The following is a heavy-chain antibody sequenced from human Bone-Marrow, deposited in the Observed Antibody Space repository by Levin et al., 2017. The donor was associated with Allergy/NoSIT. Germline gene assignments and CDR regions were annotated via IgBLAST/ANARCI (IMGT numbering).Heavy chain of an antibody. Sequence: GGSLRLSCVASGFTFDDYIMHWVRQAPGKGLEWVSGINWNSAHRGHADSVEGRFTISRDNAKNSLYPQVNSLRVEDTAFYFCARQGITSASEGYFDSWGQGTLVTVS. V-gene: IGHV3-9*01. CDR2: INWNSAHR. CDR3: ARQGITSASEGYFDS. D-gene: IGHD2-2*01. CDR1: GFTFDDYI. J-gene: IGHJ4*02.